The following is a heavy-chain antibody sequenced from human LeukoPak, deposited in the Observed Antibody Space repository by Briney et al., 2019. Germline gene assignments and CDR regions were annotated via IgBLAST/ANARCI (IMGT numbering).Heavy chain of an antibody. D-gene: IGHD2-15*01. Sequence: LRLSCTVSGGSISSGSYYWSWIRQPAGKGLEWIGRIYTSGSTNYNPSLKSRVTISVDTSKNQFSLKLSSVTAADTAVYYCAREGYCSGGSCYSTPYWGQGTLVTVSS. J-gene: IGHJ4*02. CDR2: IYTSGST. V-gene: IGHV4-61*02. CDR3: AREGYCSGGSCYSTPY. CDR1: GGSISSGSYY.